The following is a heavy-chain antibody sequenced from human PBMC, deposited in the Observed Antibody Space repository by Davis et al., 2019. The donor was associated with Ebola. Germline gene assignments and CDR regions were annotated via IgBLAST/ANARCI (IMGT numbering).Heavy chain of an antibody. Sequence: GESLKISCAASGFTFSSYSMNWVRQAPGKGLEWVSSISSSSSYIYYADSVKGRFTISRDNAKNSLYLQMNSLRAEDTAVYYCARLDIVVVPAAIEAYYGMDVWGQGTTVTVSS. CDR3: ARLDIVVVPAAIEAYYGMDV. CDR1: GFTFSSYS. CDR2: ISSSSSYI. V-gene: IGHV3-21*01. D-gene: IGHD2-2*01. J-gene: IGHJ6*02.